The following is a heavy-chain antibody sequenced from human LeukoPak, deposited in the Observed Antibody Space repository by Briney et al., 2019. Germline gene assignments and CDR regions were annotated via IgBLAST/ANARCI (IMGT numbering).Heavy chain of an antibody. Sequence: PSETLSLTCTVSGGSISSGGYYWSWIRQPPGKGLEWIGYIYYSGSTNYNPSLKSRVTISVDTSKNQFSLKLSSVTAADTAVYYCARGERRGGAFDIWGQGTMVTVSS. J-gene: IGHJ3*02. CDR3: ARGERRGGAFDI. CDR2: IYYSGST. CDR1: GGSISSGGYY. V-gene: IGHV4-61*08. D-gene: IGHD1-1*01.